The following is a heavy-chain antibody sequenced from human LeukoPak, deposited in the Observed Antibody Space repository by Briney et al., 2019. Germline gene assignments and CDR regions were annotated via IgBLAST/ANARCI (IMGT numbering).Heavy chain of an antibody. V-gene: IGHV1-18*01. CDR3: ARVYGDYKPVAFDI. Sequence: GASVKVSCKASGYTFTSYGISWVRQAPGQGLEWMGWISAYNGNTNYAQKLQGRVTMTTDTSTSTAYMELRSLRSDDAAVYYCARVYGDYKPVAFDIWGKGTRVTVSS. J-gene: IGHJ3*02. CDR1: GYTFTSYG. CDR2: ISAYNGNT. D-gene: IGHD4-17*01.